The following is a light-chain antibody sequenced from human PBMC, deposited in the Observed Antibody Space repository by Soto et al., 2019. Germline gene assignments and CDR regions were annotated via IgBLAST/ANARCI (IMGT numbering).Light chain of an antibody. CDR3: TSYISSTNWV. J-gene: IGLJ3*02. CDR2: EVS. V-gene: IGLV2-14*01. Sequence: QSALTQPASVSGSPGQSITVSCTGTSSDIGASNYVSWYQQHPGKAPKLIISEVSNRPSGVSNRFSGSKSGSTASLTISGLQAEDEAAYYCTSYISSTNWVFGGGTKLTVL. CDR1: SSDIGASNY.